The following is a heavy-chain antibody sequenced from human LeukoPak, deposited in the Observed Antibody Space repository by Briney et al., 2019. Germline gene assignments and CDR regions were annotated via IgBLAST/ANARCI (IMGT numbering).Heavy chain of an antibody. Sequence: GGSLRLSCAASGFTFSSYAMSWVRQAPGKGLEWVSAISGSGGSTFYAGSVKGRFTISRDNSKNTLYLQMNSLRAEDTAVYYCAKGDVVVVAATVGYWGQGTLVTVSS. V-gene: IGHV3-23*01. J-gene: IGHJ4*02. CDR1: GFTFSSYA. CDR2: ISGSGGST. D-gene: IGHD2-15*01. CDR3: AKGDVVVVAATVGY.